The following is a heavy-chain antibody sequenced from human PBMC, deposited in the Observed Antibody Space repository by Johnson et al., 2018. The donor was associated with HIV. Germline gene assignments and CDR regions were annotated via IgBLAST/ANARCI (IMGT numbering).Heavy chain of an antibody. D-gene: IGHD3-10*01. Sequence: MSWVRPAPGKGLEWVSVIYSGGGTYYADSVKGRFTISRDNSKNTLYLQMNSLRAEDTAVYYCVNWAYYYGSGYAFDIWGQGTMLIVS. J-gene: IGHJ3*02. V-gene: IGHV3-53*01. CDR2: IYSGGGT. CDR3: VNWAYYYGSGYAFDI.